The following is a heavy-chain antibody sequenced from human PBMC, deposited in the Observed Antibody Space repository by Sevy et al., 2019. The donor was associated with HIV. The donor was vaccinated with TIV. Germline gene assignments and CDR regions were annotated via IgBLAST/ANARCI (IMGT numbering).Heavy chain of an antibody. CDR2: ISAYNGNT. J-gene: IGHJ5*02. V-gene: IGHV1-18*01. Sequence: ASVKVSCKASGYTFTSYGISWVRQAPGQGLEWMGWISAYNGNTIYAQKLQDRVTMTTDTSTSTAYMELRSLRSDDTAVYYCARDKEFNYDSGSRSDGYNWFDPWGQGTLVTVSS. CDR1: GYTFTSYG. D-gene: IGHD3-10*01. CDR3: ARDKEFNYDSGSRSDGYNWFDP.